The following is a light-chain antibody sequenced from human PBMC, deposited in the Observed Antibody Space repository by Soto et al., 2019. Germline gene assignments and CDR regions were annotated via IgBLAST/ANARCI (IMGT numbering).Light chain of an antibody. CDR3: QQYNRLYT. Sequence: DIQMTQSPSTLSASVGDRVTITCRASQSVSSWLAWYQQKPGKAPKLLIYKASSLESGVPSRFSDSGSGTEFTLTISSLQPDDFATYYCQQYNRLYTFGQGTKLEIK. CDR1: QSVSSW. CDR2: KAS. J-gene: IGKJ2*01. V-gene: IGKV1-5*03.